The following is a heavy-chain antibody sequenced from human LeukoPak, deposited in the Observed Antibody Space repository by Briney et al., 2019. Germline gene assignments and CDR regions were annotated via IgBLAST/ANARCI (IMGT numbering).Heavy chain of an antibody. J-gene: IGHJ4*02. CDR3: ARDRGRGLD. Sequence: RPSETLSLTCTVSGGSISNSYYYWGWIRQPPGKGLEWIGSVHYSGSTNYNPSLKSRVTISVDTSKNQFSLKLSSVTAADTAVYYCARDRGRGLDWGQGTLVTVSS. CDR1: GGSISNSYYY. D-gene: IGHD3-10*01. V-gene: IGHV4-39*07. CDR2: VHYSGST.